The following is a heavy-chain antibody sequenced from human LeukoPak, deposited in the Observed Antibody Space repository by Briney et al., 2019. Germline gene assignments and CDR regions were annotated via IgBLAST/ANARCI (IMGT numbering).Heavy chain of an antibody. CDR2: ISLSSSAI. CDR3: AREWSRFTPPDY. D-gene: IGHD2-8*01. V-gene: IGHV3-48*01. Sequence: GGSLRLSCAASGFTFSDYSMHWVRQAPGKGLEWISYISLSSSAIYYADSVEGRFTISRDNGKNSLYLQMNSLRAEDTAVYYCAREWSRFTPPDYWGQGTLVTVSS. J-gene: IGHJ4*02. CDR1: GFTFSDYS.